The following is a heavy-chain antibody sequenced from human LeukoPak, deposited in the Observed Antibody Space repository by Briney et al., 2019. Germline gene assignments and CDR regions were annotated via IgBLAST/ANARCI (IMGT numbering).Heavy chain of an antibody. CDR1: GFTFSSYA. V-gene: IGHV3-23*01. J-gene: IGHJ4*02. CDR2: ISGSGGST. CDR3: ARVYDSSGYYYGRYFDY. Sequence: GGSLRLSCAASGFTFSSYAMSWVRQAPGKGLEWVSAISGSGGSTYYADSVKGRFTISRDNSKNTLYLQMNSLRAEDTAVYYCARVYDSSGYYYGRYFDYWGQGTLVTVSS. D-gene: IGHD3-22*01.